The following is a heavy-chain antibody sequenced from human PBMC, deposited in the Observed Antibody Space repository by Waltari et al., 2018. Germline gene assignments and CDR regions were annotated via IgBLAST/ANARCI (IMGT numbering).Heavy chain of an antibody. J-gene: IGHJ4*02. CDR2: IKRDGSEK. Sequence: EVQLVESGGGLVQPGGSLRLSCAASGFTFRSDWFSWVRQAPGKVLEWVANIKRDGSEKSYVDSVQGRFTISRDNAKNSLYLQMNSLRAEDAAVYYCAGIRTENFDYCGQGTLVTVSS. V-gene: IGHV3-7*01. CDR3: AGIRTENFDY. D-gene: IGHD2-21*02. CDR1: GFTFRSDW.